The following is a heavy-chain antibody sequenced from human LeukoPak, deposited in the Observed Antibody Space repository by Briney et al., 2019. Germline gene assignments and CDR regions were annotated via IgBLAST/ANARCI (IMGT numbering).Heavy chain of an antibody. J-gene: IGHJ3*02. CDR2: IYPGDSDT. CDR1: GYSFTSYW. Sequence: GESLKISCKGSGYSFTSYWIGWVRQIPGKGLEWMGIIYPGDSDTRYSPSFQGQVTISADKSISTAYLQWSSLKASDTAMYYCALARALVRDAFDIWGQGTMVTVSS. V-gene: IGHV5-51*01. D-gene: IGHD6-13*01. CDR3: ALARALVRDAFDI.